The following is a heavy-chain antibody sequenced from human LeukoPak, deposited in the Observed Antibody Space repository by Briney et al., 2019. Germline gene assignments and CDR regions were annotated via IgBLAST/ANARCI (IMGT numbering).Heavy chain of an antibody. CDR2: INPNSGGT. CDR3: ARDGRYCSSTSCYYWFDP. CDR1: GGTFSSYA. Sequence: GASVKVSCKASGGTFSSYAISWVRQAPGQGLEWMGRINPNSGGTNYAQKFQGRVTMTRDTSISTAYMELSRLRSDDTAVYYCARDGRYCSSTSCYYWFDPWGQGTLVTVSS. D-gene: IGHD2-2*01. V-gene: IGHV1-2*06. J-gene: IGHJ5*02.